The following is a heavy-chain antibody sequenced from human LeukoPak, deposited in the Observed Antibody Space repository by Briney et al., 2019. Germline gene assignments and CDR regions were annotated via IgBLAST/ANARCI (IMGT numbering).Heavy chain of an antibody. CDR1: GFTFSSYG. Sequence: QPGGSLRLSCAASGFTFSSYGMQWVRQAPGKGLEWVAFIRYDGSNKYYADSVKGRFIISRDNSKNTLYLQMNSLRAEDTAVYYCAKRYSGYEVFYYYYYMDVWGKGTTVTVSS. CDR3: AKRYSGYEVFYYYYYMDV. D-gene: IGHD5-12*01. CDR2: IRYDGSNK. J-gene: IGHJ6*03. V-gene: IGHV3-30*02.